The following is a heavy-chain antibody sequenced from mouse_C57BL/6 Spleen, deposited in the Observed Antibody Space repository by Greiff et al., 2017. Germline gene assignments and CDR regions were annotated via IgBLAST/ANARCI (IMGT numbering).Heavy chain of an antibody. CDR1: GFNIKNSY. D-gene: IGHD1-1*01. CDR3: AHTVVEGLDD. V-gene: IGHV14-3*01. Sequence: EVQGVESVAELVRPGASVKLSCTASGFNIKNSYMHWVKQRPEQGLEWIGRIDPANGNTKYAPKFQGKATITADTSSNTAYLQLSRLTSEDTAIYYCAHTVVEGLDDWGQGTSVTVSS. J-gene: IGHJ4*01. CDR2: IDPANGNT.